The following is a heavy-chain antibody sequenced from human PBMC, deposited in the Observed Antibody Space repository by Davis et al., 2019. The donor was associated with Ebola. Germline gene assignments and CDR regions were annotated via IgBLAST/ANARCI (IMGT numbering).Heavy chain of an antibody. Sequence: ASVKVSCKASGYTFTSYGISWVRQAPGQGLEWMGWISAYNGNTNYAQKLQGRVTMTTDTSTSTAYMELRSLRSDDTAVYYCARVHGSGSYLLYYYYGMDVWGQGTTVTVSS. V-gene: IGHV1-18*01. CDR1: GYTFTSYG. D-gene: IGHD3-10*01. J-gene: IGHJ6*02. CDR3: ARVHGSGSYLLYYYYGMDV. CDR2: ISAYNGNT.